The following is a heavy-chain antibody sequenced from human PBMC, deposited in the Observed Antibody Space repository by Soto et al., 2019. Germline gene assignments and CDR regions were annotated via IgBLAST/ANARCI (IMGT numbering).Heavy chain of an antibody. CDR1: GGSIISYY. CDR3: ARFNWYFDL. J-gene: IGHJ2*01. Sequence: QVQLQGSAPGLVKPSETLSLTCTVSGGSIISYYWSWIRQPPGKGLEWIGYIYYRGSTNYNPSLKSRVTISVDTSKNQFSLKLSSVTAADTAMYYCARFNWYFDLWGRGTLVTVSS. V-gene: IGHV4-59*01. CDR2: IYYRGST.